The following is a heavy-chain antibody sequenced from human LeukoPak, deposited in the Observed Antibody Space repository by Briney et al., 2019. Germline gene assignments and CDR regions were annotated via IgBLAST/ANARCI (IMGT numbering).Heavy chain of an antibody. V-gene: IGHV4-59*01. CDR3: AGGVYRYASQYGY. D-gene: IGHD1-1*01. CDR1: GGSISCDY. J-gene: IGHJ4*02. Sequence: SETLSLTCTVSGGSISCDYWNWLRQPPGKGLEWIGYIYYSGTTDYNPSLKSRVAISVDTSKNQFSLKLSSVTAADTAVYYCAGGVYRYASQYGYWGQGTLVTVSS. CDR2: IYYSGTT.